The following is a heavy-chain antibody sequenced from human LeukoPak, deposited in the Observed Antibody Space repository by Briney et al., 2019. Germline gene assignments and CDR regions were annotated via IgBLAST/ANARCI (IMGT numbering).Heavy chain of an antibody. CDR2: IYPGDSDT. Sequence: GESLQISCKGSGYSFTSYWIGWVRQMPGKGLEWMGIIYPGDSDTRYSPSFQGQVTISADKSISTAYLQWSSPKASDTAMYYCASSDFWSGKNALDIWGQGTMVTVSS. D-gene: IGHD3-3*01. CDR1: GYSFTSYW. CDR3: ASSDFWSGKNALDI. V-gene: IGHV5-51*01. J-gene: IGHJ3*02.